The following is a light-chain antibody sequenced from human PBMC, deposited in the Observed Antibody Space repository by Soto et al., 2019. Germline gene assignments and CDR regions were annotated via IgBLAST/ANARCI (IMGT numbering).Light chain of an antibody. CDR2: SNN. Sequence: QSVLTQPPSASGTPGQRVTISCSGSSSNIGSNYVYWYQQLPGTAPQLLIYSNNQRPSGVPDRFSGSKSGTSASLAISGLRSEDEADYYCAAWDDSLSGNWVFGGGTKLTVL. CDR3: AAWDDSLSGNWV. CDR1: SSNIGSNY. V-gene: IGLV1-47*02. J-gene: IGLJ3*02.